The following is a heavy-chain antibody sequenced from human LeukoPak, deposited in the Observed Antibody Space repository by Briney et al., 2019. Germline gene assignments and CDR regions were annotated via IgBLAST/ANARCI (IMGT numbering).Heavy chain of an antibody. CDR3: TRAVAGHPD. CDR1: GVPFSNYY. CDR2: INHSGYT. J-gene: IGHJ4*02. V-gene: IGHV4-34*01. Sequence: SETLCLTCAVSGVPFSNYYWSWVRQSPRQGLEWIGEINHSGYTNYNPSLKSRVTMSIDTSKNQFYLMLTSVTAADTGVYYCTRAVAGHPDWGQGTLVTVSS. D-gene: IGHD6-19*01.